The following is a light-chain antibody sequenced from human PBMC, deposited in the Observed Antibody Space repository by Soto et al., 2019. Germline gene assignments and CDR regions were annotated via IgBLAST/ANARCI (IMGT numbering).Light chain of an antibody. CDR1: SSDVGGYNY. Sequence: QSALSQPASVSGSPGQSCTISCTGTSSDVGGYNYVSWYQQHPGKVPRLMIYEVSNRPSGLSNRFSGSKSGNTASLTISGLQAEDDADDYCSSYTSSNTWVFGGGTKLTVL. J-gene: IGLJ3*02. V-gene: IGLV2-14*01. CDR2: EVS. CDR3: SSYTSSNTWV.